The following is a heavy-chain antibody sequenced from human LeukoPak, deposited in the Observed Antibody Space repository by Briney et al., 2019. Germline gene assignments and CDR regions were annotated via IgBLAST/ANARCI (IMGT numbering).Heavy chain of an antibody. CDR3: AKDRLRYCSGGNCYSPVDY. Sequence: GGSLRLSCAASGFTFSSYVMHWVRQAPGKGLEWVAIISYDGSNEYYADSVKGRFTISRDNSKNTLYLQMNSLRAEDTAVYYCAKDRLRYCSGGNCYSPVDYWGQGTLVTVSS. CDR1: GFTFSSYV. D-gene: IGHD2-15*01. J-gene: IGHJ4*02. CDR2: ISYDGSNE. V-gene: IGHV3-30*04.